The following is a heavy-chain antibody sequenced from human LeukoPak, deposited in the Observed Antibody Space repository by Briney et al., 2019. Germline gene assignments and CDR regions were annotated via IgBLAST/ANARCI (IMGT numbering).Heavy chain of an antibody. CDR3: ARGSVQLWLRDTYYYMDV. Sequence: GGSLRLSCAASGFTFDDYAMNWVRQVPGRGLEWVSGINWNGRITEYADSVKDRFTISIQNTKNSLYLYMNNLGGEDTALYFCARGSVQLWLRDTYYYMDVWGKGTTVTVSS. J-gene: IGHJ6*03. CDR2: INWNGRIT. D-gene: IGHD5-18*01. CDR1: GFTFDDYA. V-gene: IGHV3-20*04.